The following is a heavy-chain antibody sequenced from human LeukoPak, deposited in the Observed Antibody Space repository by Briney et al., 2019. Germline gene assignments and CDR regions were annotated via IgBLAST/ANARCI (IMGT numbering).Heavy chain of an antibody. CDR3: ARSTITMIVEGFDI. CDR1: GYTLTELS. J-gene: IGHJ3*02. D-gene: IGHD3-22*01. Sequence: GASVKVSCKVSGYTLTELSMHWVRQAPGKGLEWMGGIIPIFGTANYAQKFQGRVTITADESTSTAYMELSSLRSEDTAVYYCARSTITMIVEGFDIWGQGTMVTVSS. CDR2: IIPIFGTA. V-gene: IGHV1-69*13.